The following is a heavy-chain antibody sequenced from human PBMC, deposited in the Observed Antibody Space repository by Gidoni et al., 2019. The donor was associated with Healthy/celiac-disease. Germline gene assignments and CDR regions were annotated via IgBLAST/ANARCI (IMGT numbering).Heavy chain of an antibody. CDR1: GGSISSYY. J-gene: IGHJ6*02. D-gene: IGHD3-22*01. CDR2: IYYSGST. V-gene: IGHV4-59*01. CDR3: ARDSSYYDSSGYGYYYGMDV. Sequence: QVQLQESGPGLVKPSENLYLTCTVSGGSISSYYWSCIRQPPGKGLEWIGYIYYSGSTNYNPSLKSRVTISVDTSKNQFSLNLSSVTAADTAVYYCARDSSYYDSSGYGYYYGMDVLGQGTTVTVSS.